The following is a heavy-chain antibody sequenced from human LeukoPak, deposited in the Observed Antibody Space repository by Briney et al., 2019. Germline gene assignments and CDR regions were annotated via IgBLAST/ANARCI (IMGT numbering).Heavy chain of an antibody. Sequence: GGSLRLSCAASVFSFSAYGMHWVRQAPGKGLEWVSVISIDGSNKDYVDSVKGRFTISRDDSKNTLYLQMNSLRAEDTAIYYCARGLLDYGDYYFDFWGQGTLITVS. CDR2: ISIDGSNK. J-gene: IGHJ4*02. CDR3: ARGLLDYGDYYFDF. D-gene: IGHD4-17*01. V-gene: IGHV3-33*05. CDR1: VFSFSAYG.